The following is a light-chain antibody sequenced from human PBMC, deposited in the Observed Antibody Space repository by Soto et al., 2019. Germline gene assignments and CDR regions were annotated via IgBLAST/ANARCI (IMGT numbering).Light chain of an antibody. V-gene: IGLV2-14*01. CDR3: SSYTVSSTHVI. J-gene: IGLJ2*01. CDR2: EVT. Sequence: QLVLTQPASVSGSPGQSITISCTGTSSDVGRYNYVSWYQQYPGKAPKLMIYEVTNRPSGVSNRFSGSKSGNTASLTISGLQAEDEADYYCSSYTVSSTHVIFGGGTQLTVL. CDR1: SSDVGRYNY.